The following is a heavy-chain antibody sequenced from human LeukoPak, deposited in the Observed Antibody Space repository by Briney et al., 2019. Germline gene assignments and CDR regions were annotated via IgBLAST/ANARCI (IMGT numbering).Heavy chain of an antibody. CDR2: ISRGSDHI. V-gene: IGHV3-21*01. J-gene: IGHJ4*02. Sequence: GGSLRLSCAASGFTFSSYAMNWVRQAPGKGLEWVSSISRGSDHIFYADSMKGRFTISRDNAKNSLYLQMNSLGAEDTAVYYCARADYGGNLFFDYWGQGALVTVSS. D-gene: IGHD4-23*01. CDR3: ARADYGGNLFFDY. CDR1: GFTFSSYA.